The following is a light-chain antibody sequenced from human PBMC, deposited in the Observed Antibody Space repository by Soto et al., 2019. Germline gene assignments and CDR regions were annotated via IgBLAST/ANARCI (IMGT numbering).Light chain of an antibody. CDR3: QQYYSTPRT. J-gene: IGKJ1*01. V-gene: IGKV4-1*01. CDR1: QSVLYSSNNKNH. CDR2: WAS. Sequence: DIVMTQSPDSLAVSLGERATINCKSSQSVLYSSNNKNHLAWYQQKPGQPPKLLIYWASSRESGVPDRFSGSGSGTDFTLTISSLQAEDVAVYYCQQYYSTPRTFDQGTKVEIK.